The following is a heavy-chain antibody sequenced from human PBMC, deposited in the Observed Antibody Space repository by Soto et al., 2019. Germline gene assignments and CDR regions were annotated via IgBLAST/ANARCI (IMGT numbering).Heavy chain of an antibody. CDR3: AGWGGHDYNY. CDR2: INPDGNVG. CDR1: GFTFSTYW. D-gene: IGHD4-4*01. J-gene: IGHJ4*02. V-gene: IGHV3-7*03. Sequence: EVQLLGSGGGLVQPGGSLRLSCVGSGFTFSTYWMNWVRQAPGKGLEWAANINPDGNVGTYVDSVRGRFTTSRDNAKNSLYLQMNSLRADDTAVYFCAGWGGHDYNYWGQGIMVTVSS.